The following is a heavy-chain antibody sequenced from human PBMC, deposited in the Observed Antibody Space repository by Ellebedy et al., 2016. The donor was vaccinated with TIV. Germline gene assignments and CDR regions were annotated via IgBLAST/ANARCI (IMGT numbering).Heavy chain of an antibody. CDR3: ARGGYYYDSSGYYYLSHFDY. CDR2: INPNSGVT. D-gene: IGHD3-22*01. Sequence: ASVKVSXXASGYTFTGYYMHWVRQAPGQGLEYMGWINPNSGVTTYAQRFQGRVTMTRDTSVSTAHMELSRLRSDDTAVYYCARGGYYYDSSGYYYLSHFDYWGQGTLVSVSS. CDR1: GYTFTGYY. J-gene: IGHJ4*02. V-gene: IGHV1-2*02.